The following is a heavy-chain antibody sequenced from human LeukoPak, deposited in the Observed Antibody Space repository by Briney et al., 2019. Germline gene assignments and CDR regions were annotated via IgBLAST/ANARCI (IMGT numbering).Heavy chain of an antibody. CDR1: GFTFSSYG. CDR2: IWYDGSNK. J-gene: IGHJ4*02. Sequence: GGSLRLSCAASGFTFSSYGMHWVRQAPGKGLEWVAVIWYDGSNKYYADSVKGRFTISRDNSKNTLYLQMNSLRAEDTAVYYCASLGTGSGSYSPDYWGQGTLVTVSS. V-gene: IGHV3-33*01. D-gene: IGHD3-10*01. CDR3: ASLGTGSGSYSPDY.